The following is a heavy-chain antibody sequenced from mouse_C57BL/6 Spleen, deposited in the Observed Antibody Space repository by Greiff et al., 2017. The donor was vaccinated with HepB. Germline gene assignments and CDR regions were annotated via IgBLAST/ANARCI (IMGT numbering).Heavy chain of an antibody. V-gene: IGHV1-9*01. D-gene: IGHD2-2*01. CDR1: GYTFTGYW. CDR2: ILPGSGST. J-gene: IGHJ2*01. CDR3: ARGGGYYGYEGAYY. Sequence: QVQLQQSGAELMKPGASVKLSCKATGYTFTGYWIEWVKQRPGHGLEWIGEILPGSGSTNSNEKFKGKATFTADTSSNTAYMQLSSLTTEDSAIYYCARGGGYYGYEGAYYWGQGTTLTVSS.